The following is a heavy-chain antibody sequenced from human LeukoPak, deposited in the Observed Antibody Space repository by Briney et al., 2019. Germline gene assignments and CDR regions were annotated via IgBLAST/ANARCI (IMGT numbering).Heavy chain of an antibody. J-gene: IGHJ4*02. D-gene: IGHD6-25*01. CDR3: ARSRGRLAQLDY. Sequence: SETLSLTCTVSGYSISCGYYWGWIRQPPGKGLEWIGSIYHSGSTYCNPSLKSRVTISVDTSKNRFSLRLSSVTAADTAVYYCARSRGRLAQLDYWGQGTLVTVSS. CDR2: IYHSGST. V-gene: IGHV4-38-2*02. CDR1: GYSISCGYY.